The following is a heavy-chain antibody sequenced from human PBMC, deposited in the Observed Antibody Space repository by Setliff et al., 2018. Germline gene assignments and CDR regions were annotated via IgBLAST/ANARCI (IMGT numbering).Heavy chain of an antibody. V-gene: IGHV4-34*01. CDR1: GGTFSDYH. Sequence: TLSLTCAAYGGTFSDYHWTWIRQSPEKGLEWIGEINHRGSTTYNPSLKSRVTISVDTSKNQFSLKLSSVTAADTAMYYCARNVAQYYYDSRGSFDYWGQGTLVTVSS. CDR2: INHRGST. J-gene: IGHJ4*02. D-gene: IGHD3-22*01. CDR3: ARNVAQYYYDSRGSFDY.